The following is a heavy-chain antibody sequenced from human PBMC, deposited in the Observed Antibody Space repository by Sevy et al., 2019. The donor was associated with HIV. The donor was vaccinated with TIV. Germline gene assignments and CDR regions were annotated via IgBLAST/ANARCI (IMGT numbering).Heavy chain of an antibody. CDR3: ARDSDSSGYTYYFDY. V-gene: IGHV1-3*01. J-gene: IGHJ4*02. CDR2: INAGNGNT. CDR1: GYTFTSYA. Sequence: ASVKVSCKASGYTFTSYAMHWVRQAPGQRLEWMGWINAGNGNTKYSQKFQGRVTITRDTSASTAYMELSSLRSEDTAVYYCARDSDSSGYTYYFDYWGQGTLVTVPS. D-gene: IGHD3-22*01.